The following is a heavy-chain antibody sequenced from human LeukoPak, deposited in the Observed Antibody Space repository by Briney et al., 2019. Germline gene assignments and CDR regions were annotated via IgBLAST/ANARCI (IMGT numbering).Heavy chain of an antibody. CDR2: IYYSGST. D-gene: IGHD6-13*01. Sequence: SETLSLTCTVSGGSISSYYWSWIRQPPGKGLEWIGYIYYSGSTNYNPSLKSRVTISVDTSKNQLSLKLSSVTAADTAVYYCARARSSWYFQHWGQGTLVTVSS. J-gene: IGHJ1*01. CDR3: ARARSSWYFQH. V-gene: IGHV4-59*01. CDR1: GGSISSYY.